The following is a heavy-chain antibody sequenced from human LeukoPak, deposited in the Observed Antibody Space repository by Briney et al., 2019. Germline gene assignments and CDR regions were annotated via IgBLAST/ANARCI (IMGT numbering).Heavy chain of an antibody. CDR2: ISWNSGSI. Sequence: PGGSLRLSCAASGFTFDDYAMHWVRQAPGKGLEWVSGISWNSGSIGYADPVKGRFTISRDNAKNSLYLQMNSLRAEDTALYYCAKDSMVRGVPVYFDYWGQGTLVTVSS. CDR3: AKDSMVRGVPVYFDY. J-gene: IGHJ4*02. CDR1: GFTFDDYA. V-gene: IGHV3-9*01. D-gene: IGHD3-10*01.